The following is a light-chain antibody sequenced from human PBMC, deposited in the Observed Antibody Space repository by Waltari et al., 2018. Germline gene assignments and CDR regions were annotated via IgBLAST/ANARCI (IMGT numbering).Light chain of an antibody. V-gene: IGLV2-14*01. J-gene: IGLJ3*02. CDR3: SSYTSSSTPV. Sequence: QSALTQPASVSGSPGQSITISCTGTRSDFGGYNYVSWYQQHPGKAPKLMIYEVSNRPSGVSNRFSGSKSGNTASLTISGLQAEDEADYYCSSYTSSSTPVFGGGTKLTVL. CDR1: RSDFGGYNY. CDR2: EVS.